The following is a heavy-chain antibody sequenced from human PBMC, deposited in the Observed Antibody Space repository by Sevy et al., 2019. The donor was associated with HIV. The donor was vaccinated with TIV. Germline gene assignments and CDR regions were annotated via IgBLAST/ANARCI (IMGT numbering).Heavy chain of an antibody. CDR1: GFIFSGYN. J-gene: IGHJ6*02. D-gene: IGHD2-15*01. CDR3: ARGSCIGGSCHTGYHGMDV. Sequence: GGSLRLSCAASGFIFSGYNMHWVRQAPGKGLEWVSSISTSSTYIYRADSVKGRFTISRDNAQNSVYLQMNSLRAEDTALYYCARGSCIGGSCHTGYHGMDVWGQGTTVTVSS. CDR2: ISTSSTYI. V-gene: IGHV3-21*06.